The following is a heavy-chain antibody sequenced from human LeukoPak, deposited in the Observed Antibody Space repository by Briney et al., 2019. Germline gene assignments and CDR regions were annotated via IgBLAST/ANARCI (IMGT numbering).Heavy chain of an antibody. D-gene: IGHD3-22*01. CDR2: INWNGLRT. Sequence: GGSLRLSCAGSGFNFDDYAMTWVRHAPGKGLEWVAGINWNGLRTTYADSVKGRFTISRDNARNSLYLQMDNLGPEDTAFYYCARGPTSGTLINFQHWGQGTLVTVSS. CDR1: GFNFDDYA. CDR3: ARGPTSGTLINFQH. V-gene: IGHV3-20*04. J-gene: IGHJ1*01.